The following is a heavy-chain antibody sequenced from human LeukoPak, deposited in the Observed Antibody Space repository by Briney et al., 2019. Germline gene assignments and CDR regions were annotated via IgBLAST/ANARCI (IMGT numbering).Heavy chain of an antibody. Sequence: GESLKISCKGFGCSFTSYWISWVRQMPGKGLEWMGRIDPSDSGTNYSPSFQGHVTISADKSISTAYLQWSSLKASDTAMYYCARLYCSGGRCYSDWYFDLWGRGTLVTVSS. V-gene: IGHV5-10-1*01. CDR2: IDPSDSGT. CDR1: GCSFTSYW. D-gene: IGHD2-15*01. J-gene: IGHJ2*01. CDR3: ARLYCSGGRCYSDWYFDL.